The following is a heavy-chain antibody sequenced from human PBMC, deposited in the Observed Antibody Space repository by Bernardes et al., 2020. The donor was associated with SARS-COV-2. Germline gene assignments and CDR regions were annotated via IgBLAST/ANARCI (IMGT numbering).Heavy chain of an antibody. CDR1: GFTFSSYE. CDR3: ARDRLGWFGELLEYYFDY. V-gene: IGHV3-48*03. D-gene: IGHD3-10*01. CDR2: ISSSGSTI. Sequence: GGSLRLSCAASGFTFSSYEMNWVRQAPGKGLEWVSYISSSGSTIYYADSVKGRFTISRDNAKNSLYLQMNSLRAEDTAVYYCARDRLGWFGELLEYYFDYWGQGTLVTVSS. J-gene: IGHJ4*02.